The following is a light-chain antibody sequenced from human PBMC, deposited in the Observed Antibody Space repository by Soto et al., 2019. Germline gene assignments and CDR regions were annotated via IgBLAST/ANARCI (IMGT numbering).Light chain of an antibody. CDR3: AAWDDSRNGPV. CDR2: SNN. CDR1: SSNIGSNT. V-gene: IGLV1-44*01. Sequence: QSVLPQPPSASGTPGQRVTISCSGSSSNIGSNTVNWYQQLPGTAPKLLIYSNNQRPSGVPDRFSGSKSGTSASLAISGLQSEDEADYYCAAWDDSRNGPVFGGGTKVTVL. J-gene: IGLJ2*01.